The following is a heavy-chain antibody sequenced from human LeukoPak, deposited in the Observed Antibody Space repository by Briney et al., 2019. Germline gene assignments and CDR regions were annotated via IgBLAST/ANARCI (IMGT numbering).Heavy chain of an antibody. V-gene: IGHV4-61*02. D-gene: IGHD2-2*01. CDR3: ARDPSCSSTSCYGIDP. CDR1: GGSISSGSYY. CDR2: IYTSGST. Sequence: PSQTLSLTCTVSGGSISSGSYYWSWIRQPAGKGLEWIGRIYTSGSTNYNPSLKSRVTISVDTSKNQFSLKLSSVTAADTAVYYCARDPSCSSTSCYGIDPWGQGTLVTVST. J-gene: IGHJ5*02.